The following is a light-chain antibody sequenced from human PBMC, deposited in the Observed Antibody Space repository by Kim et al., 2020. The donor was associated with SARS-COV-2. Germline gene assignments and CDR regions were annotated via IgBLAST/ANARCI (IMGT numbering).Light chain of an antibody. CDR3: QQYNSAPHA. CDR2: AAS. V-gene: IGKV1-27*01. J-gene: IGKJ1*01. Sequence: DIQMTQSPSSMAASVGDRVTITCRASQGIRNSLAWYQQKPGKVPKLLINAASNLQSGVPSRFSGGGSGTEFTLTISSLQPEDVATYYCQQYNSAPHAFGQGTKVDIK. CDR1: QGIRNS.